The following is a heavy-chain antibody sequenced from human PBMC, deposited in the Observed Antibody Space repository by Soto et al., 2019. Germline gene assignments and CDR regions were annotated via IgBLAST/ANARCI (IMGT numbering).Heavy chain of an antibody. CDR3: ARISGYDFTFDY. Sequence: QVQLQESGPGLMKASENLSLTCTVSGGSISSFYWSWIRQPPGKGLEWIGYIYNSGSTNYNPSLKSRVTISVDTSKNQVSLKLSSVTAADTAVYYCARISGYDFTFDYWGQGTLVTVSS. CDR1: GGSISSFY. J-gene: IGHJ4*02. D-gene: IGHD5-12*01. CDR2: IYNSGST. V-gene: IGHV4-59*01.